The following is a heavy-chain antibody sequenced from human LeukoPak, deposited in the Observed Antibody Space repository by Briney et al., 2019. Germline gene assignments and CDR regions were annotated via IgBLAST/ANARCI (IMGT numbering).Heavy chain of an antibody. V-gene: IGHV1-46*01. CDR3: ARERRAWGEDF. CDR1: GYTFTSYY. J-gene: IGHJ4*02. Sequence: ASVKVSCKASGYTFTSYYMHWVRQAPGQGLEWVGLINPNGGNTGYAQRFQGRVTVTTDTSTSTAYMELNSLGSEDTAVYYCARERRAWGEDFWGQGTLVTVSS. CDR2: INPNGGNT. D-gene: IGHD3-16*01.